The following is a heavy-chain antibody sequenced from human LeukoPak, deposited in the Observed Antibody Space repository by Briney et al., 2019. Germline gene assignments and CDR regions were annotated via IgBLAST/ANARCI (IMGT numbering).Heavy chain of an antibody. J-gene: IGHJ4*02. D-gene: IGHD6-13*01. V-gene: IGHV1-69*06. CDR2: IIPIFGTA. Sequence: GASVKVSCKASGYTFTSYDINWVRQATGQGLEWMGGIIPIFGTANYAQKFQGRVTITADKSTSTAYMELSSLRSEDTAVYYCARGEQQLFSHFDYWGQGTLVTVSS. CDR1: GYTFTSYD. CDR3: ARGEQQLFSHFDY.